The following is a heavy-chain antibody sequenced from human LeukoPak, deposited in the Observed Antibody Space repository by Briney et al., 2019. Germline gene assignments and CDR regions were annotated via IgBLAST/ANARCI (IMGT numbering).Heavy chain of an antibody. Sequence: GGSLRLSCVASGFTFRTYWMDWVRQAPGKGLEWVANIKEDGSRKNSVDSVKGRFSISRDDAKNTVYLQMNNLRAEDTAVYYCVRGGPSTWSWGQGTLVTVSS. V-gene: IGHV3-7*01. J-gene: IGHJ5*02. CDR1: GFTFRTYW. D-gene: IGHD2-15*01. CDR2: IKEDGSRK. CDR3: VRGGPSTWS.